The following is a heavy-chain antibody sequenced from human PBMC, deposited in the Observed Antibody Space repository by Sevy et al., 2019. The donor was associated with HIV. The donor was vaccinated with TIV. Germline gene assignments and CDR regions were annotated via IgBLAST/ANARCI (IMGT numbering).Heavy chain of an antibody. CDR2: ISSSGTK. CDR3: TRVHSGGYPFDY. D-gene: IGHD3-22*01. CDR1: GFIFSDYNY. J-gene: IGHJ4*02. Sequence: GGSLRLSCAASGFIFSDYNYMIWIRQSPGKGLEWISYISSSGTKYYRESVKGRFTVSRDNAKNSLYLQMNNLRPEDTALYYCTRVHSGGYPFDYWGQGSLVTVSS. V-gene: IGHV3-11*01.